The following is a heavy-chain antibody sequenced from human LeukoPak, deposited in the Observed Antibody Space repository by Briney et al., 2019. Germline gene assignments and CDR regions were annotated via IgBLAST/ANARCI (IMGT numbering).Heavy chain of an antibody. CDR2: ISYDGSNK. V-gene: IGHV3-30*04. CDR3: ARGSGTYYSPDDY. Sequence: PGGSLRLSCAASGFTFSSYAIHWVRQAPGKGLEWVAVISYDGSNKYYADSVKGRFTISRDNSKNTLYLQMNSLRADDTAVYYCARGSGTYYSPDDYWGQGTLVTVSS. CDR1: GFTFSSYA. J-gene: IGHJ4*02. D-gene: IGHD3-10*01.